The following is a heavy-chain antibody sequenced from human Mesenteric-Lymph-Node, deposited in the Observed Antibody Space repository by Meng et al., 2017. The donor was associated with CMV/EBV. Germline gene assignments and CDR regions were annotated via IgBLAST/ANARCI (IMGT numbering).Heavy chain of an antibody. D-gene: IGHD1-1*01. CDR2: VYYSGST. V-gene: IGHV4-59*01. J-gene: IGHJ6*02. Sequence: SETLSLTCSVSGASIRSYYWTWIRQPPGKGLEWIGCVYYSGSTNYNPSLKSRVTISVDSSKNQFSLRVTSVTAADTAVYYCAKFSATGAYYLGMDVWGQGTTVTVSS. CDR3: AKFSATGAYYLGMDV. CDR1: GASIRSYY.